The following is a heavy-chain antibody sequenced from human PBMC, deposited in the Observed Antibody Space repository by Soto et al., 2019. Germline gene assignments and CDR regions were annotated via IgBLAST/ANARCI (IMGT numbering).Heavy chain of an antibody. CDR1: GFTFSSCA. J-gene: IGHJ4*02. Sequence: GGSLRLSCAASGFTFSSCAMNWVRQAPGKGLEWVSGISASGASTYYADSVKGRFTISRDNSKNTLYLQMNSLRAEDTAIYYCASVGDYSTYRNFDYWGQGTLVTVSS. CDR3: ASVGDYSTYRNFDY. V-gene: IGHV3-23*01. CDR2: ISASGAST. D-gene: IGHD4-4*01.